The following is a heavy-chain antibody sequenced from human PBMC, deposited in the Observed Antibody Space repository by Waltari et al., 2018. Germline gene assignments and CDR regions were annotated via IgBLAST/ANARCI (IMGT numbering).Heavy chain of an antibody. CDR3: ARGRYSSGWNYDY. V-gene: IGHV4-30-2*01. J-gene: IGHJ4*02. D-gene: IGHD6-19*01. Sequence: QLQLQESGSGLVKPSQTLSLTCAVSGGSISSGGYSWSWLRQPPGKGLEWIGYIYHSGSTYYNPSLKSRVTISVDRSKNQFSLKLSSVTAADTAVYYCARGRYSSGWNYDYWGQGTLVTVSS. CDR1: GGSISSGGYS. CDR2: IYHSGST.